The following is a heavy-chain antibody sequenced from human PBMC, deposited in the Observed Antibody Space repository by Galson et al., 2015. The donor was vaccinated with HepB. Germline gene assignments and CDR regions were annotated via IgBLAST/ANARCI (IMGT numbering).Heavy chain of an antibody. V-gene: IGHV3-7*03. CDR1: GFTFSSYW. J-gene: IGHJ2*01. Sequence: SLRLSCAASGFTFSSYWMSWVRQAPGKGLEWVANIKQDGSEKYYVDSVKGRFTISRDNAKNSLYLQMNSLRAEDTAVYYCARSALNYDILTGQALWYFDLWGRGTLVTVSS. D-gene: IGHD3-9*01. CDR3: ARSALNYDILTGQALWYFDL. CDR2: IKQDGSEK.